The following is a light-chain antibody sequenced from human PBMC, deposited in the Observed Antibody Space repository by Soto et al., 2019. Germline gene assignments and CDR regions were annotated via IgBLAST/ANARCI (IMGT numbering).Light chain of an antibody. J-gene: IGLJ1*01. V-gene: IGLV2-23*01. CDR3: CSYAGSSTYV. CDR2: GGS. CDR1: SSDVGSYNL. Sequence: QSALTQPASVSGSPGQSITISCTGTSSDVGSYNLVSWYQKHPGQAPKVMIYGGSKRPSGVTNRFSGSQSDNTASLTISGLQAEDEADYYCCSYAGSSTYVFGTGTKLTVL.